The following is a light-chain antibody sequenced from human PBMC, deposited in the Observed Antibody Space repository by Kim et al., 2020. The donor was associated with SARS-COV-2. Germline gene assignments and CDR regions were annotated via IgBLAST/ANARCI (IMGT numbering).Light chain of an antibody. CDR2: QDD. V-gene: IGLV3-1*01. CDR3: QTWDGITAV. CDR1: DLGDKF. Sequence: VSPGQTASVTCCEHDLGDKFTCWYQQKPGQSPLLVIYQDDRRPSWIPVRFSGSNSGNTATLTISGTQAMEGADYYCQTWDGITAVFGGGTRLTVL. J-gene: IGLJ3*02.